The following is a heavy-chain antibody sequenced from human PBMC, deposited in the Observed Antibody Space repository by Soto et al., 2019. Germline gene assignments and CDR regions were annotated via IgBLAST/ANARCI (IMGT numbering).Heavy chain of an antibody. CDR1: GSSIITDFY. CDR3: ARIGREGTTFYSWFDP. V-gene: IGHV4-38-2*01. CDR2: IYHSGTT. D-gene: IGHD2-2*02. J-gene: IGHJ5*02. Sequence: SETLSLTCVVSGSSIITDFYWGLIRQAPGKALEWIGSIYHSGTTYYNPSLRSRLTISVDTSNNQFSLMLRSVTAADTAVYHCARIGREGTTFYSWFDPWGQGSLVTV.